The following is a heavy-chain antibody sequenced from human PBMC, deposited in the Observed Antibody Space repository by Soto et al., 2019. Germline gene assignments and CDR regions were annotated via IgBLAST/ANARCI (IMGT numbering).Heavy chain of an antibody. D-gene: IGHD1-26*01. CDR2: IKRKTDGGTT. J-gene: IGHJ3*02. Sequence: GGSLRLSCAASGFTFSNAWMSWVRQAPGKGLEWVGRIKRKTDGGTTDYAAPVKGRFTTSRDDSKNTLYLQMNSLKTEDTAVYYCARERKVGATPLVDIWGQGTMVTVSS. V-gene: IGHV3-15*01. CDR1: GFTFSNAW. CDR3: ARERKVGATPLVDI.